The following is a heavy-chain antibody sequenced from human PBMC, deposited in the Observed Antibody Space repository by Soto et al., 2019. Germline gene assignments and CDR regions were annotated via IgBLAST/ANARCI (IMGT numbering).Heavy chain of an antibody. CDR3: VRDQKYFRVNGNWFDS. Sequence: VKVSCKASGYTSADFGISWVRQAPGQGLEWMGWVSGNNGASNPAPKVQGRITMTLDTSTGVSYMALRSLRSDDTAIYYCVRDQKYFRVNGNWFDSWGQGTLVTVSS. J-gene: IGHJ5*01. D-gene: IGHD2-2*01. CDR2: VSGNNGAS. CDR1: GYTSADFG. V-gene: IGHV1-18*04.